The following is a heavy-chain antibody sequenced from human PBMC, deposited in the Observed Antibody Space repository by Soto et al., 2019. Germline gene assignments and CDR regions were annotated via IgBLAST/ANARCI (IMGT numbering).Heavy chain of an antibody. CDR1: GGSISSYY. V-gene: IGHV4-59*01. D-gene: IGHD4-17*01. J-gene: IGHJ3*02. CDR3: ARRYGYAFDI. Sequence: QVPLQESGPGLVKPSETLSLTCTVSGGSISSYYWSWIRQPPGKGLEWIGYIYYSGSTNYNPSLKSRVTISVDTSKNQFSLKLSSVTAADTAVYYCARRYGYAFDIWGQGTMVTVSS. CDR2: IYYSGST.